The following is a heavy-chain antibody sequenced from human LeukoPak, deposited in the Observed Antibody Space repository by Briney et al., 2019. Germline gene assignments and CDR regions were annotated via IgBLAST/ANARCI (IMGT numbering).Heavy chain of an antibody. CDR1: GGSISSGGYY. CDR2: IYHSGST. Sequence: SQTLSLTCTVSGGSISSGGYYWSWIRQPPGKGLEWIGYIYHSGSTYYNPSLKSRVTISVDTSKNQFSLKLSSVTAADTAVYYCARHLVAAGLYWGQGTLVTVSS. V-gene: IGHV4-30-2*03. CDR3: ARHLVAAGLY. D-gene: IGHD6-13*01. J-gene: IGHJ4*02.